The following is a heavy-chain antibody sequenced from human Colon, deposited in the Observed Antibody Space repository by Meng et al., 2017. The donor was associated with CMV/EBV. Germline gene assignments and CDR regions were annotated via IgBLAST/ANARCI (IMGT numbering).Heavy chain of an antibody. CDR2: ISGSGVTT. CDR3: AKGAEYSNFWTAPE. D-gene: IGHD3/OR15-3a*01. V-gene: IGHV3-23*01. CDR1: GFTFSSYA. Sequence: GRSLRLSCAASGFTFSSYAMIWLRQAPGKGLEWVSGISGSGVTTYYAESAKGRFTISRDNSNNTLFLQMNALRAEDTAVYYCAKGAEYSNFWTAPEWGQGTLVTVSS. J-gene: IGHJ4*02.